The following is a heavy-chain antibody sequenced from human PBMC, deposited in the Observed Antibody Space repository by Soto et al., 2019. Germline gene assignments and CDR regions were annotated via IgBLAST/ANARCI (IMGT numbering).Heavy chain of an antibody. CDR2: ISYTGYT. Sequence: QVHLQESGPGLVKPSQTLSLNCTVSGGSVSSGDYYWTWIRQHPGKGLEWIGYISYTGYTYYNPSLVSRVSMSVDTSRTHFSLRLNSVTAADTAVYYCATTGGYGTPGDYWGQGTLVTVSS. J-gene: IGHJ4*02. CDR1: GGSVSSGDYY. V-gene: IGHV4-31*03. CDR3: ATTGGYGTPGDY. D-gene: IGHD5-12*01.